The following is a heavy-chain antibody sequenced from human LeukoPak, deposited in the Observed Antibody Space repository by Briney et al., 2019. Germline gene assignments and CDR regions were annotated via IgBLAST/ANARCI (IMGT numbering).Heavy chain of an antibody. J-gene: IGHJ6*02. V-gene: IGHV3-48*03. CDR1: GFTFSSYE. Sequence: PGGSLRLSCAASGFTFSSYEMNWVRQAPGKGLEWVSYISSSGSTIYYADSGKGRFTISRDNAKNSLYLQMNSLRAEDTAVYYCARGVYASIYYYGMDVWGQGTTVTVSS. CDR3: ARGVYASIYYYGMDV. D-gene: IGHD5/OR15-5a*01. CDR2: ISSSGSTI.